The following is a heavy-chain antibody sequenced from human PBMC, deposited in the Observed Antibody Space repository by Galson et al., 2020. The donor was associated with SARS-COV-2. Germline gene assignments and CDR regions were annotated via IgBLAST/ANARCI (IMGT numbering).Heavy chain of an antibody. CDR3: ARNKFYYGMDV. CDR1: GGSFRGYY. J-gene: IGHJ6*02. CDR2: IKHSGST. Sequence: SETLSLTCAVYGGSFRGYYWSWLRQPPGKGLEWIGEIKHSGSTNNNPSLKSRVTMSVDMSKNQFSLKLRSVTAADTAVYYCARNKFYYGMDVWGQGTTVTVSS. V-gene: IGHV4-34*01.